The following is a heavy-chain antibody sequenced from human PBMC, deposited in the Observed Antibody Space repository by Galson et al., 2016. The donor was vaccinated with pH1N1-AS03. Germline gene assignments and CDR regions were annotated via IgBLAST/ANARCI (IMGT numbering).Heavy chain of an antibody. V-gene: IGHV4-34*01. D-gene: IGHD5-24*01. J-gene: IGHJ3*02. Sequence: SETLSLTCAVYGGSFSDYFWAWIRQPPGMGLEWIGDINHTGGANYNPSLKSRVTLSADRSKNQFSLKLYSVTAADTAVYYCARIHPELPDIWGQGTLVNV. CDR3: ARIHPELPDI. CDR1: GGSFSDYF. CDR2: INHTGGA.